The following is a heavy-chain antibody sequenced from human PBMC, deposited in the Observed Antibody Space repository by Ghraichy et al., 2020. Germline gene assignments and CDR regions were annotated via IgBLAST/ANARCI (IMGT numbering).Heavy chain of an antibody. CDR3: TGTMVTIPGGY. CDR1: GFTFSNYN. Sequence: GESLNISCAASGFTFSNYNMNWVRQAPGKGLEWVSRISSSSSYIYYADSVKGRFTISRDNAKNSLYLQMNSLRAEDTAVYYCTGTMVTIPGGYWGQGTLVTVSS. V-gene: IGHV3-21*01. J-gene: IGHJ4*02. D-gene: IGHD5-18*01. CDR2: ISSSSSYI.